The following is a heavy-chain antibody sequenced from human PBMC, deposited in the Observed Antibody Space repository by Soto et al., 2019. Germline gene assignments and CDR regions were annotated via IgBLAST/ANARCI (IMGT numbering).Heavy chain of an antibody. Sequence: QMQLVQSGPEVKKPGTSVKVSCKASGFTFTSSTVQWVRQARGQRLEWIGWIVVGSGNTIYAQKFQERVTITRDMSTSTAYMELSSLRSKDTAVYYCAAGDYYDSSGYSSAYWGQGTLVTVSS. D-gene: IGHD3-22*01. CDR1: GFTFTSST. CDR3: AAGDYYDSSGYSSAY. V-gene: IGHV1-58*01. CDR2: IVVGSGNT. J-gene: IGHJ4*02.